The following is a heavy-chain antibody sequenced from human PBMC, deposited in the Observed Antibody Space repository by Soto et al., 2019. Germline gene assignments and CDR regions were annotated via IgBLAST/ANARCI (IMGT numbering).Heavy chain of an antibody. D-gene: IGHD4-17*01. Sequence: QVQLVQSGAEVKKPGSSVKVSCKASGGTFSSYAISWVRQAPGQGLEWMGGIIPIFGTANYAQKFQGRVTITADESTSTAYMELSSLRSEDTAVYYCARPPPSGDYPWDAFDIWGQGTMVTVSS. CDR2: IIPIFGTA. CDR1: GGTFSSYA. CDR3: ARPPPSGDYPWDAFDI. J-gene: IGHJ3*02. V-gene: IGHV1-69*12.